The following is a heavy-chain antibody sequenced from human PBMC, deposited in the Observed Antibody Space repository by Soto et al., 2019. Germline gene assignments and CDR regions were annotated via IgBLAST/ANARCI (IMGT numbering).Heavy chain of an antibody. J-gene: IGHJ4*02. D-gene: IGHD3-22*01. CDR1: GFTFSSYG. V-gene: IGHV3-30*03. Sequence: VGSLRLSCAVSGFTFSSYGMHWVRQAPDKGLEWVAVISYDGSNKYYADSVKGRFTISRDNSKNTLYLQMNSLRTEDTGVYYCARDRNDSSGYYFNQIDYWGQGTLVTVSS. CDR3: ARDRNDSSGYYFNQIDY. CDR2: ISYDGSNK.